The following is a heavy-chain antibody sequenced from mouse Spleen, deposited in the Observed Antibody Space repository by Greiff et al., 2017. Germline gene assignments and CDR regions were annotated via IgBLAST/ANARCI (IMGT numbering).Heavy chain of an antibody. J-gene: IGHJ2*01. V-gene: IGHV5-17*01. Sequence: VQVVESGGGLVKPGGSLKLSCAASGFTFSDSGMHWVRQSPEKGLEWVAYISSGSSTIYYAYTVKGRFTISRDKAKNTQFLKMTSLRSEDTAMYYCARRDYWGQGTTLTVSA. CDR2: ISSGSSTI. CDR1: GFTFSDSG. CDR3: ARRDY.